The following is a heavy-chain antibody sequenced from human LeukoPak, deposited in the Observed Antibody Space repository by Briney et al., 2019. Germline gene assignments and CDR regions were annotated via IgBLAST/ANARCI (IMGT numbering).Heavy chain of an antibody. Sequence: ASVKVSCKASGYTFTSYGISWVRQAPGQGLEWMGWISPYTGNTNYAQKFQGRVIVTTDTSTSTAYMELRSLRSDDTAVYYCATCHCTNGVCYGECEYFQHWGQGTLVTASS. CDR1: GYTFTSYG. CDR3: ATCHCTNGVCYGECEYFQH. J-gene: IGHJ1*01. D-gene: IGHD2-8*01. CDR2: ISPYTGNT. V-gene: IGHV1-18*01.